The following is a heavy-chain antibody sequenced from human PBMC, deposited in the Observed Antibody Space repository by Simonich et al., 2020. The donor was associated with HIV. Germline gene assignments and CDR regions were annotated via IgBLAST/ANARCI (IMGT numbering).Heavy chain of an antibody. V-gene: IGHV1-2*06. D-gene: IGHD4-17*01. CDR1: GYTFTGYY. J-gene: IGHJ3*02. Sequence: QVQLVQSGAEVENPGASVKVSCKASGYTFTGYYMQWVRQAPGQGLERMGRIDPKRGGTNSEQRFRGRVTMTRETSISTAYMELSSLRSDDTAIYYCASPYGINSPDAFAIWGQGTLVTVSS. CDR2: IDPKRGGT. CDR3: ASPYGINSPDAFAI.